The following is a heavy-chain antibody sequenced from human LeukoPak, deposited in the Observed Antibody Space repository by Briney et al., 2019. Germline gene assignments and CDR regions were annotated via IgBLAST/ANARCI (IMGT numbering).Heavy chain of an antibody. D-gene: IGHD6-13*01. Sequence: PGGSLRLSCAASGFTFSSYWMHWVRQAPGKGLVWVSRINSGGVSTYYADSVKGRFTISRDISKNTLYLQMNTLRAEDTAVYHCAKGGSSSWDYFDYWGQGTLVTVSS. CDR3: AKGGSSSWDYFDY. CDR2: INSGGVST. V-gene: IGHV3-74*01. CDR1: GFTFSSYW. J-gene: IGHJ4*02.